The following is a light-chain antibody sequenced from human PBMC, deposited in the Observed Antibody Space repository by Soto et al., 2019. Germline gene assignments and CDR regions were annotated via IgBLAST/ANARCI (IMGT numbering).Light chain of an antibody. J-gene: IGKJ1*01. Sequence: DIQMTQSPSTLSASVGDSVTITCRASQSISTWLAWYQQKPGKAPKLLIYDASSLEGGVPSRFSGSGSGTEFTLTISGLQPDDFATYYCQQLITYPQTFGQGTKVDIK. CDR2: DAS. CDR1: QSISTW. CDR3: QQLITYPQT. V-gene: IGKV1-5*01.